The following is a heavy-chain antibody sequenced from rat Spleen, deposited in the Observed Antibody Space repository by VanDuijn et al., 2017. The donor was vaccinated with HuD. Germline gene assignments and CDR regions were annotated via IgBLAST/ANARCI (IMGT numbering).Heavy chain of an antibody. J-gene: IGHJ4*01. CDR3: TRRGYLSD. V-gene: IGHV5-29*01. Sequence: EVQLVESDGGLVQPGRSLKLSCAASGFTFSDFYMAWVRQAPTKGLEWVATISYDGSKTYYRDSVKGRFTISRDNARSTLNLHMDSLRSEDTAIYYCTRRGYLSDWGQGASVTVSS. CDR2: ISYDGSKT. D-gene: IGHD4-4*01. CDR1: GFTFSDFY.